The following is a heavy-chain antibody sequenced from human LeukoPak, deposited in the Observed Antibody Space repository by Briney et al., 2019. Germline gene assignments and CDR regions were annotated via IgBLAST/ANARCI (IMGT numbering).Heavy chain of an antibody. CDR2: IYYSGST. V-gene: IGHV4-30-4*01. D-gene: IGHD2-2*01. Sequence: SETLSLTCTVSGGSISSGDYYWSWIRQPPGKGLEWIGYIYYSGSTYYNPSLKSRVTISVDTSKNQFSLRLSSVTAADTAVYYCATVVPAATTYFDYWGQGTLVTVSS. J-gene: IGHJ4*02. CDR3: ATVVPAATTYFDY. CDR1: GGSISSGDYY.